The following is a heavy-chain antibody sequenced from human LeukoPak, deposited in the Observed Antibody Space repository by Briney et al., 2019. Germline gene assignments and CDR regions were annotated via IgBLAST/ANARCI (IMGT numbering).Heavy chain of an antibody. J-gene: IGHJ4*02. CDR1: GFTFSSYW. CDR3: ARDVRSGYDSSFDY. V-gene: IGHV3-7*01. Sequence: GGSLRLSCAASGFTFSSYWMSWVRQAPGKGLEWVANIKQDGSEKYYVDSVKGRFTISRDNAKNSLYLQMNSLRAEDTAVYYCARDVRSGYDSSFDYWGQGTLVTVSS. CDR2: IKQDGSEK. D-gene: IGHD5-12*01.